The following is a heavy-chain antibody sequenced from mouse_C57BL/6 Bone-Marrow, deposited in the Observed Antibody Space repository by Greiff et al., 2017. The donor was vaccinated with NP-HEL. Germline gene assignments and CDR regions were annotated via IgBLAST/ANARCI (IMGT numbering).Heavy chain of an antibody. D-gene: IGHD1-1*01. CDR2: IDPSDSYT. V-gene: IGHV1-50*01. CDR3: ARIYYYGSSPLFDY. J-gene: IGHJ2*01. Sequence: QVQLQQPGAELVKPGASVKLSCKASGYTFTSYWMQWVKQRPGQGLEWIGEIDPSDSYTNYNQKLKGKATLTVDTSSSTAYMQLSSLTSVDSAVYYCARIYYYGSSPLFDYWGQGTTLTVSS. CDR1: GYTFTSYW.